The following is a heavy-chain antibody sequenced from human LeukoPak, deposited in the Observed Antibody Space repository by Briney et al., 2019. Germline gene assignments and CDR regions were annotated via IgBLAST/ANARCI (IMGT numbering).Heavy chain of an antibody. Sequence: PGGSLRLSCTASGFTFNNYAMSWVRQAPGRGLEWVSGISASGGTIYYADSVKGRFTISRDSSKSTLHLQMNTLRAEDTAVYYCAKDISEFPEYFQHWGQGTLVIVSS. CDR2: ISASGGTI. D-gene: IGHD3-10*01. CDR1: GFTFNNYA. V-gene: IGHV3-23*01. CDR3: AKDISEFPEYFQH. J-gene: IGHJ1*01.